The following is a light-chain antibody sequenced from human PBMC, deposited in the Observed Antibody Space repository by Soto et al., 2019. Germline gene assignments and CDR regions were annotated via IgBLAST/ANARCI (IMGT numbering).Light chain of an antibody. V-gene: IGKV1-39*01. Sequence: DIQMTQSPSSLSASVGDRVTITCRASQSISSYLNWYQQKPGKAPKLLIYAASSLQSGVPSRFSGSGSGTDFTLTISSLQPEDFATYYYEQRHGTHTWTFGQGTNVNIK. CDR2: AAS. J-gene: IGKJ1*01. CDR3: EQRHGTHTWT. CDR1: QSISSY.